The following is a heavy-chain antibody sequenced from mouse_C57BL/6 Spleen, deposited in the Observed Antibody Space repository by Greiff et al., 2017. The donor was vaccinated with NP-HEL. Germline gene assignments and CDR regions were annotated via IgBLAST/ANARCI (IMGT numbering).Heavy chain of an antibody. CDR1: GYAFSSSW. D-gene: IGHD4-1*02. CDR3: ARKATGFFYFDY. V-gene: IGHV1-82*01. Sequence: VQLVESGPELVKPGASVKISCKASGYAFSSSWMNWVKQRPGKGLEWIGRIYPGDGDTNYNGKFKGKATLTADKSSSTAYMQLSSLTSEDSAVYFCARKATGFFYFDYWGQGTTLTVSS. J-gene: IGHJ2*01. CDR2: IYPGDGDT.